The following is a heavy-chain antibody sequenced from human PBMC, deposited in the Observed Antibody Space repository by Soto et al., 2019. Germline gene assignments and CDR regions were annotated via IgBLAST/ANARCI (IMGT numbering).Heavy chain of an antibody. CDR3: VRQGIGFLHGLVDV. CDR2: VYDTWST. V-gene: IGHV4-59*08. D-gene: IGHD3-10*01. CDR1: SGPSKSHN. J-gene: IGHJ6*01. Sequence: QVQVQQSGPGLVKPSETLSLTCTVSSGPSKSHNWGWIRQPPGRGLEWIGYVYDTWSTSYNPSLKSRVTVSADTSTNRISLTLRFVTAADTAVYYCVRQGIGFLHGLVDVWGLGITVIVSS.